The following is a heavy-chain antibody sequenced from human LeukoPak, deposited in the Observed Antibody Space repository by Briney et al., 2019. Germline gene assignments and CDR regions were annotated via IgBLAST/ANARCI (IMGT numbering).Heavy chain of an antibody. CDR2: IIPILGIA. D-gene: IGHD5-12*01. V-gene: IGHV1-69*04. CDR1: GGTFSSYA. J-gene: IGHJ4*02. CDR3: ARAFSRVANVLDY. Sequence: GASVKVSCKASGGTFSSYAISWVRQAPGQGLEWMGRIIPILGIANYAQKFQGRVTITADKSTSTAYMELNSLRSEDTAVYYCARAFSRVANVLDYWGQGTLVTVSS.